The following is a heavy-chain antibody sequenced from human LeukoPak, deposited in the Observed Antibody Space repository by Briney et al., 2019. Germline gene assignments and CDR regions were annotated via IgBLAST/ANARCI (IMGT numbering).Heavy chain of an antibody. CDR3: AREGSMVRGVSWFDP. Sequence: SETLSLTCTVSGGSISNYYWSWIRQPPGRGLEWIGYIYYSGTTNYNPSLKNRVTISVDTSKNQFSLMLSSVTAADTAVYYCAREGSMVRGVSWFDPWGQGTLVTVSS. CDR2: IYYSGTT. D-gene: IGHD3-10*01. J-gene: IGHJ5*02. CDR1: GGSISNYY. V-gene: IGHV4-59*01.